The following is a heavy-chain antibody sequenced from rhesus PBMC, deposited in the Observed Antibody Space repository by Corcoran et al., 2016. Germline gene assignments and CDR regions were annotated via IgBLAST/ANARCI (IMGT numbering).Heavy chain of an antibody. CDR1: GGSISSDYD. V-gene: IGHV4-76*01. CDR2: IYGSHGST. J-gene: IGHJ2*01. Sequence: QVQLQESGPGVVKPSETLSLTCAVSGGSISSDYDWSWLRQPPGKGLEWIGYIYGSHGSTNDNPTVKNRVTISKDASKNQFSLRLSSVTAADTAMYYCARRVSGYWYFDLWGPGTPITVSS. CDR3: ARRVSGYWYFDL.